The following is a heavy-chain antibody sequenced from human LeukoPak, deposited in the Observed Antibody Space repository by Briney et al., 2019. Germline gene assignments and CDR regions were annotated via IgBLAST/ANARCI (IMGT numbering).Heavy chain of an antibody. J-gene: IGHJ4*02. V-gene: IGHV3-7*01. D-gene: IGHD6-13*01. CDR2: IKEDGSEK. Sequence: GGSLSLSCAASGFTFSNYWMSWVRQAPGKGLEWVANIKEDGSEKYYVDSVKGRFTISRDNARNSLYLQMNSLRAEDTAVCYCASGRQLGYWGQGTLVTVSS. CDR3: ASGRQLGY. CDR1: GFTFSNYW.